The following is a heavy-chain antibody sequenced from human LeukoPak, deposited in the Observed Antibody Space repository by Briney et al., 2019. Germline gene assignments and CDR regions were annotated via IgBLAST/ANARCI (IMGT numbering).Heavy chain of an antibody. J-gene: IGHJ4*02. CDR2: ISSNGSTI. CDR3: ALLLWFGELFKDDY. D-gene: IGHD3-10*01. Sequence: PGGALRLSCAASGFTFSDYYMSWIRQAPGKGLEWVSYISSNGSTIYYADAVKSRFTISRDNAKNSLYLQMNSLRAEDTAVYYCALLLWFGELFKDDYWGQGTLVTVSS. CDR1: GFTFSDYY. V-gene: IGHV3-11*01.